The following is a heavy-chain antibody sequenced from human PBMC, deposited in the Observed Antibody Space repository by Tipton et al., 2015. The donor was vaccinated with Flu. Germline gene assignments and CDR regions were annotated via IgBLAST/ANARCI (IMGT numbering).Heavy chain of an antibody. Sequence: TLSLTCTVSGGSISSYYWSWIRQPAGKGLEWIGRIYTSGSTNYNPSLKSRVTMSVDTSKNQFSLKLTSVSAADTAVYYCARYRGSNARGEGNDAFDIWGQGTMVSVSS. CDR1: GGSISSYY. V-gene: IGHV4-4*07. D-gene: IGHD1-26*01. CDR2: IYTSGST. J-gene: IGHJ3*02. CDR3: ARYRGSNARGEGNDAFDI.